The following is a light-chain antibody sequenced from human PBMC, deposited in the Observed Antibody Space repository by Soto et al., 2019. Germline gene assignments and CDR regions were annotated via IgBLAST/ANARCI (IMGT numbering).Light chain of an antibody. CDR3: SSYTSSSLNYV. CDR2: EVS. V-gene: IGLV2-14*01. Sequence: QSALTQPASVSGSPGQSITISCTGTSSDVGGHNYVSWYQQHPGKAPKLMIYEVSNRPSGVSNRFSGSKSGNTASLTISGLQAEDEADYYCSSYTSSSLNYVFGTGTKLTVL. J-gene: IGLJ1*01. CDR1: SSDVGGHNY.